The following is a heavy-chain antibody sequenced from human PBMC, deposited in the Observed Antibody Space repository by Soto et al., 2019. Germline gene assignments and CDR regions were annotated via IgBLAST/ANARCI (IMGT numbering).Heavy chain of an antibody. CDR2: IYYSGST. J-gene: IGHJ6*02. Sequence: SETLSLTCTVSGGSISSYYWSWIRQPPGKGLEWIGYIYYSGSTNYNPSLKSRVTISVGTSKNQFSLKLSSVTAADTAVYYCARAGGYSRTTPNPRAYDMDVWGQGTTVTVSS. V-gene: IGHV4-59*08. D-gene: IGHD6-13*01. CDR1: GGSISSYY. CDR3: ARAGGYSRTTPNPRAYDMDV.